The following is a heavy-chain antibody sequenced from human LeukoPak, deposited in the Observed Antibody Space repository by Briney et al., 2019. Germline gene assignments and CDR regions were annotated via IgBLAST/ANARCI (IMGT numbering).Heavy chain of an antibody. D-gene: IGHD2-2*01. CDR2: IIPIFGTA. Sequence: ASVKVSCKASGYTFTGYYMHWVRQAPGQGLEWMGGIIPIFGTANYAQKFQGRVTITTDESTSTAYMELSSLRSEDTAVYYCARDPEGYCSSTSCMRAFGYWGQGTLVTVSS. CDR1: GYTFTGYY. V-gene: IGHV1-69*05. J-gene: IGHJ4*02. CDR3: ARDPEGYCSSTSCMRAFGY.